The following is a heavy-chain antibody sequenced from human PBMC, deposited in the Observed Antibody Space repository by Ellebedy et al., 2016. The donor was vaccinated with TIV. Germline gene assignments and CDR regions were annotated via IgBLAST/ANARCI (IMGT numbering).Heavy chain of an antibody. V-gene: IGHV3-9*01. Sequence: SLKISXAASGFTFDDYAMHWVRQAPGKGLEWVSGISWNSGSIGYADSVKGRFTISRDNAKNSLYLQMNSLRAEDTALYYCAKAPQWELPDYWGQGTLVTVSS. CDR1: GFTFDDYA. D-gene: IGHD1-26*01. CDR2: ISWNSGSI. J-gene: IGHJ4*02. CDR3: AKAPQWELPDY.